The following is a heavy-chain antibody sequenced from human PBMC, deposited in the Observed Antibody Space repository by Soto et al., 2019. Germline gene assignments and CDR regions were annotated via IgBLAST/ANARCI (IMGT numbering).Heavy chain of an antibody. Sequence: EVQLLESGGGLVQPGGSLRLSCAASGLTFSGYGMSWVRQAPGTGLEWVSAISGSGSTTYYEDSVKGPFTISRDDSKNILFLQMNNLRAEDTAVYYCVTRSRGLQSSPPRLDAWGQGTLVTVSS. CDR1: GLTFSGYG. V-gene: IGHV3-23*01. CDR3: VTRSRGLQSSPPRLDA. D-gene: IGHD4-4*01. CDR2: ISGSGSTT. J-gene: IGHJ5*02.